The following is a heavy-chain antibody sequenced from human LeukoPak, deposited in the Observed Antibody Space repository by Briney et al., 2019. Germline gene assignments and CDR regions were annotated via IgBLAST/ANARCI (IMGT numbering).Heavy chain of an antibody. V-gene: IGHV4-34*01. CDR2: INHSGST. D-gene: IGHD3-10*01. Sequence: SETLSLTCAVYGGSFSGYYWSWIRQPPGKGLEWIGEINHSGSTNYNPSLKSRVTISVDTSKNQFSLKLSSVTAADTAVYYCARGRITMVRGVIITSHYYYGMDVWAKGPRSPSPQ. J-gene: IGHJ6*04. CDR1: GGSFSGYY. CDR3: ARGRITMVRGVIITSHYYYGMDV.